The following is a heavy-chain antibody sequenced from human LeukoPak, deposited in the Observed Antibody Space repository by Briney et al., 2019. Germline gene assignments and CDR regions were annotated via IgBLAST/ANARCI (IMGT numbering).Heavy chain of an antibody. J-gene: IGHJ4*02. CDR1: GYTFTGYY. CDR2: INPNSGVT. V-gene: IGHV1-2*02. Sequence: GASVKVSCKASGYTFTGYYMHWVRQAPGQGLEWMGWINPNSGVTNYAQKFQGRVTMTRDTSISTAYMELSRLRSDDTAVYYCARLTYQLLIDYWGQGTLVTVSS. D-gene: IGHD2-2*01. CDR3: ARLTYQLLIDY.